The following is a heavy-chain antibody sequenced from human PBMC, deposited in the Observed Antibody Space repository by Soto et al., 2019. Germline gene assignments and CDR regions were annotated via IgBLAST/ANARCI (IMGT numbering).Heavy chain of an antibody. CDR3: AREGSYSAYNFAHGIQLWSLDF. D-gene: IGHD5-12*01. CDR2: IFSSGST. Sequence: LSLTCTVSGGSINTFYWSWVRQPAGKGLEWIGRIFSSGSTSFNPSLESRVAMSVDTSKNHFSLNLSSVTAADMAVYYCAREGSYSAYNFAHGIQLWSLDFWGQGALVTVSS. V-gene: IGHV4-4*07. CDR1: GGSINTFY. J-gene: IGHJ4*02.